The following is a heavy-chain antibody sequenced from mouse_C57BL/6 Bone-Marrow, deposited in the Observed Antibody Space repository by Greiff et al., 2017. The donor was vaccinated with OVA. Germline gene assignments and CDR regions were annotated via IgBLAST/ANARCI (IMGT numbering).Heavy chain of an antibody. Sequence: EVKVVESGGGLVKPGGSLKLSCAASGFTFSSYTMSWVRQTPEKRLEWVATISGGGGNTYYPDSVKGRFTISRDNAKNTMYLQMSSLRSEDTALYYCARQGLLTLMDYWGQGTSVTVSS. CDR1: GFTFSSYT. V-gene: IGHV5-9*01. CDR2: ISGGGGNT. J-gene: IGHJ4*01. D-gene: IGHD3-1*01. CDR3: ARQGLLTLMDY.